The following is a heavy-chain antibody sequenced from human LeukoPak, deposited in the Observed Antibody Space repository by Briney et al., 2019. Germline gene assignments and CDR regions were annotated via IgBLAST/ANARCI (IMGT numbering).Heavy chain of an antibody. CDR1: GYTFTSYG. CDR2: ISAYNGNT. V-gene: IGHV1-18*01. CDR3: ARASWYYDFWTWNYYYYYMDV. J-gene: IGHJ6*03. D-gene: IGHD3-3*01. Sequence: ASVKVSCKASGYTFTSYGISWVRQAPGQGLEWMGWISAYNGNTNYAQKLQGRVTITTDTSTSTASMELRSLRSDDTAVYYCARASWYYDFWTWNYYYYYMDVWGKGTTVTVSS.